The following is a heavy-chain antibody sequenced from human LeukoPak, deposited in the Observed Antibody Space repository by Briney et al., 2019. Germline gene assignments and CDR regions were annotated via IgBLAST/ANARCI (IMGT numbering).Heavy chain of an antibody. V-gene: IGHV1-69*13. D-gene: IGHD1-26*01. Sequence: SVKVSCKASGGTFSSYAISWVRQAPGQGLEWMGGIIPIFGTANYAQKFQGRVTITADESMSTAYMELSSLRSEDTAVYYCARAITRGADAFDIWGQGTMVTVSS. CDR2: IIPIFGTA. CDR3: ARAITRGADAFDI. J-gene: IGHJ3*02. CDR1: GGTFSSYA.